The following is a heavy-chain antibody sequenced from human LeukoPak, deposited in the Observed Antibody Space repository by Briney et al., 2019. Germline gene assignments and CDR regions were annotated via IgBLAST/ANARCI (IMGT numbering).Heavy chain of an antibody. CDR1: GGTFSSYA. V-gene: IGHV1-69*13. D-gene: IGHD6-13*01. J-gene: IGHJ4*02. CDR3: AREESSAAAGPFDY. Sequence: GASVKVSCKASGGTFSSYAISWVRQAPGQGLEWMGGIIPIFGTANYAQKFQGRVTITADESTSTAYMELSSLRSEDTAVYYCAREESSAAAGPFDYWGQGTLVTVSS. CDR2: IIPIFGTA.